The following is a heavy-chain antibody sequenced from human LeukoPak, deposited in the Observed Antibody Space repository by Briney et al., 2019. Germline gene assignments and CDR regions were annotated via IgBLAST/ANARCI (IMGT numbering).Heavy chain of an antibody. J-gene: IGHJ4*02. CDR3: ARPTAGWYAGGFDY. D-gene: IGHD6-19*01. Sequence: GGSLRLSCAASGFTFINYAMNWVRQAPGKGLEWVSPLSFSGVTTYYADSVKGRFTISRDNSKSTLYLQMNSLRAEDTALYYCARPTAGWYAGGFDYWGQGILVTVSS. CDR1: GFTFINYA. V-gene: IGHV3-23*01. CDR2: LSFSGVTT.